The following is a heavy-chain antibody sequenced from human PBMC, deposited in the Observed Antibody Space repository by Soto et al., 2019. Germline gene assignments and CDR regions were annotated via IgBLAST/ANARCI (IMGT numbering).Heavy chain of an antibody. CDR2: ISGSGGST. Sequence: GGYVRLSCAAPGFTCNNYAMNWVRQAPGKGLEWVSGISGSGGSTYYADSVKGRFTISRDNSKNTLYLQMNSLRAEDTAVYYCAKDAIVVVVAASASDIRGKGTMVTVSS. V-gene: IGHV3-23*01. CDR3: AKDAIVVVVAASASDI. D-gene: IGHD2-15*01. J-gene: IGHJ3*02. CDR1: GFTCNNYA.